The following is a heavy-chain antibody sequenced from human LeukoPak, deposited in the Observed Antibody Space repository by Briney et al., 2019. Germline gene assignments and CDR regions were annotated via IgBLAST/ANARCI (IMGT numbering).Heavy chain of an antibody. J-gene: IGHJ3*02. V-gene: IGHV3-20*04. CDR1: GFTFDDYG. D-gene: IGHD2-15*01. CDR2: ISWNGGYT. CDR3: ARESYCSGGSCYSGRAFDI. Sequence: GGSLRLSCAASGFTFDDYGMSWVRQAPGKGLEWVSGISWNGGYTHYADSVKGRFTISRDNAKNSLYLQMNSLRAEDTAVYYCARESYCSGGSCYSGRAFDIWGQGTMVTVSS.